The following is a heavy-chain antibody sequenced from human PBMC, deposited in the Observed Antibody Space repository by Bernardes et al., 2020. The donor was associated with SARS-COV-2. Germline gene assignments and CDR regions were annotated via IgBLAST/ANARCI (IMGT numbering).Heavy chain of an antibody. CDR3: AHRSGDYGDYWYYFDY. Sequence: SGPTLWKPTQTLTLTCPFSWFSLSPSGVGVGWIRQPPGKALEWLALIYWDDDKRYSPSLKSRLTITKDTSKNQVVLTMTNMDPVDTATYYCAHRSGDYGDYWYYFDYWGQGTLVTVSS. V-gene: IGHV2-5*02. J-gene: IGHJ4*02. CDR1: WFSLSPSGVG. D-gene: IGHD4-17*01. CDR2: IYWDDDK.